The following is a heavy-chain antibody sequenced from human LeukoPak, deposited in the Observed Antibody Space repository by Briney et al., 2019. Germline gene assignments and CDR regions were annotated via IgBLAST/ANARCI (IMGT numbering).Heavy chain of an antibody. D-gene: IGHD2-2*01. CDR1: GYTFTTYG. J-gene: IGHJ5*02. CDR3: ARDFEPALPGWFGP. Sequence: GASVKVSCKASGYTFTTYGINWMRQAPGQGLEWMGWISAYNGNTNYAQKLQGRVTMTTDTSTSTAYMELRSLRSDDTAVYYCARDFEPALPGWFGPWGKGTLSPSPQ. V-gene: IGHV1-18*01. CDR2: ISAYNGNT.